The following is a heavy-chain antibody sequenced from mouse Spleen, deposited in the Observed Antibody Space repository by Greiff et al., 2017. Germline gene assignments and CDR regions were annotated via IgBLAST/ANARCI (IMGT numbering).Heavy chain of an antibody. Sequence: VQLQQPGTELVKPGASVKLSCKASGYTFTSYWMHWVKQRPGQGLEWIGNINPSNGGTNYNEKFKSKATLTVDKSSSTAYMQLSSLTSEDSAVYYCARDGYPFYWYFDVWGAGTTVTVSS. V-gene: IGHV1-53*01. J-gene: IGHJ1*01. CDR3: ARDGYPFYWYFDV. D-gene: IGHD2-3*01. CDR2: INPSNGGT. CDR1: GYTFTSYW.